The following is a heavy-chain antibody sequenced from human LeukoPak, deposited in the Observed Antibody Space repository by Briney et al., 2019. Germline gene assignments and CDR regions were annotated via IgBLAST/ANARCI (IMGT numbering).Heavy chain of an antibody. CDR1: GYTFTSYD. V-gene: IGHV1-8*01. J-gene: IGHJ5*02. Sequence: ASVKVSCKASGYTFTSYDINWVRQATGQGLEWMGWMNPNSGNTGYAQKFQGRVTMTRNTSISTAYMELSSLRSEDTAAYYCARGAEVSNGYWFDPWGQGTLVTVSS. CDR2: MNPNSGNT. CDR3: ARGAEVSNGYWFDP.